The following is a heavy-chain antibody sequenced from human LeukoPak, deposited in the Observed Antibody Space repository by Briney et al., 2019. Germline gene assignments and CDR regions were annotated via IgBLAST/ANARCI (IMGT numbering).Heavy chain of an antibody. D-gene: IGHD3-10*01. CDR2: IIPIFGTA. CDR1: GGTLSSYA. Sequence: ASVKVSCKASGGTLSSYAISWVRQAPGQGLEWMGGIIPIFGTANYAQKFQGRVTITADESTSTAYMDLSSLRSVDTAVYYCARDSGSYAFDIWGQGTMVTVSS. CDR3: ARDSGSYAFDI. J-gene: IGHJ3*02. V-gene: IGHV1-69*13.